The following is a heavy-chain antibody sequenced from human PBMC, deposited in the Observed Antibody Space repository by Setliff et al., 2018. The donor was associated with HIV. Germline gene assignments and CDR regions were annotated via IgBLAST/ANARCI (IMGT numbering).Heavy chain of an antibody. CDR1: GGSISNYY. CDR2: IYYTGRT. D-gene: IGHD1-26*01. CDR3: AGGPGTTSIDY. V-gene: IGHV4-59*01. Sequence: PSETLSLTCTVSGGSISNYYWSWIRQPPGRGLEWIGYIYYTGRTNYTPSLKSRVTISVDASKIHFSLKLTSVTAADTAVYYCAGGPGTTSIDYWAQGTLVTVSS. J-gene: IGHJ4*02.